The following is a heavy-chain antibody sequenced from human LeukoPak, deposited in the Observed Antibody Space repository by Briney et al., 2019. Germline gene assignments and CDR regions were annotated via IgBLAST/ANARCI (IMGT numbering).Heavy chain of an antibody. CDR3: ARGSFSRWTTQSYFDY. Sequence: ASVKVSCKASGYTFTSYDIYWLRQAPGQGPEWMGWMSPNSGNTGSAQGFQGRVTMTRDTSMSSAYMELSNLRPEDTAVYYCARGSFSRWTTQSYFDYWGQGTLVTVSS. CDR2: MSPNSGNT. CDR1: GYTFTSYD. D-gene: IGHD4-23*01. V-gene: IGHV1-8*01. J-gene: IGHJ4*02.